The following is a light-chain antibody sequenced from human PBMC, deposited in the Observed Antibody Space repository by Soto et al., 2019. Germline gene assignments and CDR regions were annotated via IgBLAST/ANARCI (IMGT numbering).Light chain of an antibody. V-gene: IGLV2-8*01. Sequence: QSAPXQPPSASGSPGQSVAISCTGTSSDVGGYNYVSWYQQHPGKAPKLMIYEVNKRPSGVPDRFSGSKSGNTASLTVSGLQAEDEADYYCSSYAGSSNVFGTGTKVTVL. CDR1: SSDVGGYNY. CDR3: SSYAGSSNV. J-gene: IGLJ1*01. CDR2: EVN.